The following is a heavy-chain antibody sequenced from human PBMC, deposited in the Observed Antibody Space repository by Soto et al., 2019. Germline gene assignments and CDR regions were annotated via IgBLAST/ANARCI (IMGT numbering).Heavy chain of an antibody. CDR1: GFTFSGSA. J-gene: IGHJ4*02. V-gene: IGHV3-73*01. D-gene: IGHD3-3*01. Sequence: PGGSLRLSCAASGFTFSGSAMHWVRQASGKGLEWVGRIRSKANSYATAYAASVKGRFTISRDDSKNTAYLQMNSLKTEDTAVYFCTTPGPITIFGVVNTFDYWGQGTLVTVSS. CDR2: IRSKANSYAT. CDR3: TTPGPITIFGVVNTFDY.